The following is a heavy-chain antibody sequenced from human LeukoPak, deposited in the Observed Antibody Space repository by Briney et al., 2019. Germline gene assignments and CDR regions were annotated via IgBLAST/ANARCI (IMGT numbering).Heavy chain of an antibody. V-gene: IGHV1-46*01. Sequence: ASVKVSCKASGYTFTGYYMHWVRQAPGQGLEWMGIINPSGGTTNYAQKFQGRVTLTRDMSTSTDYLELSSLRSEDTAVYYCARSLAYYYDSSGYHFDYWGQGTLVTVSS. CDR3: ARSLAYYYDSSGYHFDY. CDR2: INPSGGTT. CDR1: GYTFTGYY. J-gene: IGHJ4*02. D-gene: IGHD3-22*01.